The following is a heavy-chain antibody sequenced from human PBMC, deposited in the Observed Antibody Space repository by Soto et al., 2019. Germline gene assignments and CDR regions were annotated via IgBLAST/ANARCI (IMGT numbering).Heavy chain of an antibody. J-gene: IGHJ4*02. CDR2: INPILSMS. CDR3: ATSYGSGYRAFDS. CDR1: GDTFNFYS. V-gene: IGHV1-69*02. D-gene: IGHD3-10*01. Sequence: VQLVQSGADVQRPGSSVRVSCKASGDTFNFYSINWVRQAPGLGLQWMGRINPILSMSNYAPRFQGRVTMTADKSTSTAYSELSSLRSEDTAMYYCATSYGSGYRAFDSWGQGALVTVSS.